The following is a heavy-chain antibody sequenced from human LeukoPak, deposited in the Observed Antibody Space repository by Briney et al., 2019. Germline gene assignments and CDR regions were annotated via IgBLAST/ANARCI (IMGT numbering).Heavy chain of an antibody. Sequence: SETLSLTCVVYGGSFSGYYWSWIRQPPGKGLEWIGEINHSGSTNYNPSLKSRVTISVDTSKNQFSLKLSSVIAADTAVYYCARQGITMVRGVKDYFDYWGQGTLVTVSS. CDR3: ARQGITMVRGVKDYFDY. J-gene: IGHJ4*02. CDR2: INHSGST. V-gene: IGHV4-34*01. D-gene: IGHD3-10*01. CDR1: GGSFSGYY.